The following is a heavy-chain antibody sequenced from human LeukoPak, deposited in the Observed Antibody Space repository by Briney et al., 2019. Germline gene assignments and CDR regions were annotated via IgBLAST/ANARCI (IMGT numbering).Heavy chain of an antibody. Sequence: PGGSLRLSCAASRFTSSDYDMHWVRQATGKGLEWVSAIGTAGDTYYTGSVKGRFTISRENAKNSLYLQMNSLRAGDTAVYYCARVAKERVGGVYYFDYWGQGTLVTVSS. D-gene: IGHD1-1*01. J-gene: IGHJ4*02. V-gene: IGHV3-13*01. CDR2: IGTAGDT. CDR1: RFTSSDYD. CDR3: ARVAKERVGGVYYFDY.